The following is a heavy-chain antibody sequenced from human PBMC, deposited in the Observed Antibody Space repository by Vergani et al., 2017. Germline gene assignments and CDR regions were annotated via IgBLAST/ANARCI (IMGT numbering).Heavy chain of an antibody. CDR2: IKFPPGEI. V-gene: IGHV3-23*04. Sequence: EVQLVESGGGLVQPGRSLRLSCAASGLNFPSFTMNWVRQAPGRGLEWISSIKFPPGEIFYADSVTGRFTISRDNSKNTLFLQLKTLRAEDTGVYYCAKDYNIMGALHYWGQGTLVAVSS. CDR1: GLNFPSFT. J-gene: IGHJ4*02. D-gene: IGHD5-12*01. CDR3: AKDYNIMGALHY.